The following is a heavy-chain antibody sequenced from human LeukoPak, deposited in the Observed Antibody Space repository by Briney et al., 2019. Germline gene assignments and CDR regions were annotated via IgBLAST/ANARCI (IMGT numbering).Heavy chain of an antibody. J-gene: IGHJ4*02. CDR3: ARVRYGSGTLNFDY. CDR1: GGSISSGGYY. Sequence: SQTLSPTCTVSGGSISSGGYYWSWIRQHPGKGLEWIGYIYYSGSTYYNPSLKSRVTISVDTSKNQFSLRLSSVTAADTAVYYCARVRYGSGTLNFDYWGQGTLVTVSS. V-gene: IGHV4-31*03. D-gene: IGHD3-10*01. CDR2: IYYSGST.